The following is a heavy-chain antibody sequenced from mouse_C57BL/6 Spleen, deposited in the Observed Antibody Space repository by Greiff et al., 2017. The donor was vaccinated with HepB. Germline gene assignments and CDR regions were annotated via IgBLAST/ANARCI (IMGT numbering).Heavy chain of an antibody. V-gene: IGHV5-9-1*02. CDR3: TRGVAPYYYAMDY. D-gene: IGHD1-3*01. J-gene: IGHJ4*01. Sequence: EVNVVESGEGLVKPGGSLKLSCAASGFTFSSYAMSWVRQTPEKRLEWVAYISSGGDYIYYADTVKGRFTISRDNARNTLYLQMSSLKSEDTAMYYCTRGVAPYYYAMDYWGQGTSVTVSS. CDR1: GFTFSSYA. CDR2: ISSGGDYI.